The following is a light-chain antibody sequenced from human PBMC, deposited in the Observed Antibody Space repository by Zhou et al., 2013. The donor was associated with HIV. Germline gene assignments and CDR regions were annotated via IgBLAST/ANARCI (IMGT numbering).Light chain of an antibody. CDR1: QGVSNF. V-gene: IGKV3-20*01. J-gene: IGKJ4*01. CDR2: GAS. CDR3: EHYDKSLS. Sequence: EVVLTQSPATLSLSPGERATLSCRASQGVSNFLAWYQQKPGQAPRLLIYGASTRATGIPDRFSGSGSGTDFTLTISRLEPEDFALYYCEHYDKSLSFGGGTKVEIK.